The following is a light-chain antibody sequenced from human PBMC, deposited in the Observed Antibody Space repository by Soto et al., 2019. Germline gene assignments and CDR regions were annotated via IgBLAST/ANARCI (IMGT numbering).Light chain of an antibody. Sequence: VLTQPPSASGTPGQRVTISCSGSSSNIGSNTVHWYHQLPGTAPKLLIYNNDQRPSGVPDRFSGSKSGTSASLAISGLQSDDEADYYCAAWDDSLNGYVFATGTKVTV. CDR2: NND. J-gene: IGLJ1*01. CDR1: SSNIGSNT. V-gene: IGLV1-44*01. CDR3: AAWDDSLNGYV.